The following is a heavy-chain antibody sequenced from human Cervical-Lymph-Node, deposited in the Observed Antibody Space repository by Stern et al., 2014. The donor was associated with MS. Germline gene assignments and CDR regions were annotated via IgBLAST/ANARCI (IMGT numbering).Heavy chain of an antibody. CDR1: GFTLPSHG. D-gene: IGHD3-16*01. J-gene: IGHJ2*01. CDR2: ITADNAIT. CDR3: ATGGAGGWYFDL. V-gene: IGHV1-18*01. Sequence: QVQLVQSGAEVKKPGASVKVSCEASGFTLPSHGVSWIRQAPGQGLEWMGWITADNAITNSAQNLQGRLTLTTDTSTNTVYMELKSLRSDDTAVYFCATGGAGGWYFDLWGRGTLITVSS.